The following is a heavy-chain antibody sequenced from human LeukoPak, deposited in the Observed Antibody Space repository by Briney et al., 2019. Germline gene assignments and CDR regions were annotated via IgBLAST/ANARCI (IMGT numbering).Heavy chain of an antibody. CDR3: ARPYYYDSRIDP. V-gene: IGHV4-59*08. Sequence: SETLSLTCTVSGGSISSYYWSWIRQPPGKGLEWIGYMYYSGSTYYNPSLKSRATISVDTSKNQFSLKVRSVTAADTAVYYCARPYYYDSRIDPWGQGTLVTVSS. D-gene: IGHD3-22*01. CDR2: MYYSGST. CDR1: GGSISSYY. J-gene: IGHJ5*02.